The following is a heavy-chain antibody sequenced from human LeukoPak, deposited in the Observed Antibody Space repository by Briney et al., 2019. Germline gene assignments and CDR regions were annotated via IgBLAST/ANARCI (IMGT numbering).Heavy chain of an antibody. CDR3: ATPSREA. CDR2: IYYSGST. V-gene: IGHV4-39*02. CDR1: VDPISGRIYF. J-gene: IGHJ5*02. Sequence: SEPLSLICTVSVDPISGRIYFCRWIRQPPGKGLGWIGSIYYSGSTYYHPSLKSRVTISVDTPKNHFSLNLTSVTAADTAVYYCATPSREAWSQGTLVTVSS.